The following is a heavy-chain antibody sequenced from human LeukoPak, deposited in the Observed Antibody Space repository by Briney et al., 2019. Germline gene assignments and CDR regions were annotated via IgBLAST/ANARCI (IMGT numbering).Heavy chain of an antibody. D-gene: IGHD2-2*01. CDR1: GGSISSYY. Sequence: SETLSLTCTVSGGSISSYYWSWIRQPPGKGLEGRGYIYYSVSTNYNPSRKSLVTISVDTSKNQFSLKLSSVTAADTAVYYCARSFMVVVPAATYYYYYYMDVWGKGTTVTVSS. J-gene: IGHJ6*03. V-gene: IGHV4-59*08. CDR2: IYYSVST. CDR3: ARSFMVVVPAATYYYYYYMDV.